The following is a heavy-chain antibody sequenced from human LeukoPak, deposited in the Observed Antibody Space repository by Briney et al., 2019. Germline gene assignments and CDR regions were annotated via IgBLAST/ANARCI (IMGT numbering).Heavy chain of an antibody. CDR3: ARWGIAAAAIGQA. D-gene: IGHD6-13*01. CDR1: GGSFSGYY. V-gene: IGHV4-34*01. Sequence: SETLSLTCAVYGGSFSGYYWSWIRQPPGKGLEWIGEINHSGSTNYNPSLKSRVTISVDTSKNQFSLKLSSVTAADTAVYYCARWGIAAAAIGQAWGQGTLVTVSS. CDR2: INHSGST. J-gene: IGHJ4*02.